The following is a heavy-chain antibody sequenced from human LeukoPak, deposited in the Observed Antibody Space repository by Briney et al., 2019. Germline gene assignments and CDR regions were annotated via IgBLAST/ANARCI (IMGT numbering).Heavy chain of an antibody. J-gene: IGHJ4*02. D-gene: IGHD6-13*01. CDR3: ARLRGIAAADY. Sequence: SETLSLTCAVSGGSISSGGYSWSWIRQPPGKGLEWIGYIYHSGSTYYNPSLKSRVTISVDRSKNQFSLKLSSVTAADTAVYYCARLRGIAAADYWGQGTLVTVSS. V-gene: IGHV4-30-2*01. CDR2: IYHSGST. CDR1: GGSISSGGYS.